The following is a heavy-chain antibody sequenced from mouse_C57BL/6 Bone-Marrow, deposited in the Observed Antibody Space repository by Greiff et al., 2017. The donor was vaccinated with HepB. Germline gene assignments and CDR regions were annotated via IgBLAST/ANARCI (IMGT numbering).Heavy chain of an antibody. CDR1: GFTFSSYA. V-gene: IGHV5-4*01. J-gene: IGHJ4*01. CDR3: ARAPYGAMDY. D-gene: IGHD1-1*02. Sequence: EVQLVESGGGLVKPGGSLKLSCAASGFTFSSYAMSWVRQTPEKRLEWVATISYGGSYTYYPDNVKGRFTISRDNAKNNLYLQMSHLKSEDTAMYYCARAPYGAMDYWGQGTSVTVSS. CDR2: ISYGGSYT.